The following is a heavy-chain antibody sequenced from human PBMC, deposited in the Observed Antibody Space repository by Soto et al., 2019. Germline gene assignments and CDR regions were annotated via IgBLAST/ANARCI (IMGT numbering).Heavy chain of an antibody. Sequence: PSETLSLTCTVSGGSISSSPYYWGWIRQPPGKGLEWIGSVQYSGTTYYNPSLKSRVTISVDTSKNQFSLRLTSVTAADTAVYSCARQGGLVGVAGPYAHFDYWGQGTLVTVSS. J-gene: IGHJ4*02. V-gene: IGHV4-39*01. CDR3: ARQGGLVGVAGPYAHFDY. D-gene: IGHD6-19*01. CDR2: VQYSGTT. CDR1: GGSISSSPYY.